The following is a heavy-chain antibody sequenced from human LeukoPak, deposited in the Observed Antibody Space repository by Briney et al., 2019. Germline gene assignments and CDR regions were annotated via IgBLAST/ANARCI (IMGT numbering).Heavy chain of an antibody. CDR1: GFTFSSNA. D-gene: IGHD6-13*01. Sequence: SGGSLRLSCAASGFTFSSNAMSWVRQSPGKGLEWVSSISGSGGSKKYAASVKGRFTISRDNSKNTLYLQMSGRTVADTAVYFCAKDSGSWQYWGQGTLVTVSS. CDR2: ISGSGGSK. J-gene: IGHJ4*02. V-gene: IGHV3-23*01. CDR3: AKDSGSWQY.